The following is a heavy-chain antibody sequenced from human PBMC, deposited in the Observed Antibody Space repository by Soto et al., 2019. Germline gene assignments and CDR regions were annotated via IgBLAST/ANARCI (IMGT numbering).Heavy chain of an antibody. Sequence: VQVVESGGGLVQPGGSLRLSCAASGFTVSSHWIHWVRQAPGKGLVWVARISSDGNSIVYADSVKGRFTLSRDNAENTLFLQMNSLRAEDTAVYYCARVGGGGSGSHFDSWGRGTLVTVSS. D-gene: IGHD1-26*01. CDR1: GFTVSSHW. V-gene: IGHV3-74*01. J-gene: IGHJ4*02. CDR3: ARVGGGGSGSHFDS. CDR2: ISSDGNSI.